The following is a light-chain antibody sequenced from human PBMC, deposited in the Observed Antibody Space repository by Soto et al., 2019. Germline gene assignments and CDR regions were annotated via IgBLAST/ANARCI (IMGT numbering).Light chain of an antibody. CDR2: KAS. Sequence: DIQITQSPSTLSASVGDRVTITCRASQNINSWLAWYQQKPGKAPKLLIHKASSLQSGVPSRFSGSGSGTEFTLTISSLDPDDFATYYCQQYNGYGRFGQGTKVEIK. CDR1: QNINSW. V-gene: IGKV1-5*03. CDR3: QQYNGYGR. J-gene: IGKJ1*01.